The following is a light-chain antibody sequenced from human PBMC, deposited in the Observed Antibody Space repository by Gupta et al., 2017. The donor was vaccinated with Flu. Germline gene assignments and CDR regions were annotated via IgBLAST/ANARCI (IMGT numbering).Light chain of an antibody. CDR1: QDIGSY. V-gene: IGKV1-27*01. CDR2: AAS. Sequence: PSSLSASVGDRVTITCRASQDIGSYVAWYQQKSGKTPKLLIYAASSLQSGVPPRFAASGSGSVFTLTIISLQPEDGATYYCQKYNSAPPTFGGGTKVELK. J-gene: IGKJ4*01. CDR3: QKYNSAPPT.